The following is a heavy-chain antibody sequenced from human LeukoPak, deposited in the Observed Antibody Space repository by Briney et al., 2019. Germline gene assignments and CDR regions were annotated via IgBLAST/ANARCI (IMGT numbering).Heavy chain of an antibody. Sequence: GGSLRLSFASSGFTFSSYGMHWVRQAPGKGREGVAFIRYDGSNKYYADSVKGRFTISRDNSKNTLYLKMKSLRAEETAVYYCANLLGILWFGASPAGAFDIWGQGTMVTVSS. CDR1: GFTFSSYG. CDR2: IRYDGSNK. V-gene: IGHV3-30*02. D-gene: IGHD3-10*01. J-gene: IGHJ3*02. CDR3: ANLLGILWFGASPAGAFDI.